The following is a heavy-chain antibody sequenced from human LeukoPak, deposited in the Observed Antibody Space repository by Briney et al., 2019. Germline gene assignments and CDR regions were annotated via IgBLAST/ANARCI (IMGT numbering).Heavy chain of an antibody. Sequence: PSETLSLTCTVSGGSISSYYWSWIRQPPGKGLEWIGYIYYSGSTYYNPSLKSRVTISVDTSKNQFSLKLSSVTAADTAVYYCASLYGSGSYYTLNWFDPWGQGTLVTVSS. CDR3: ASLYGSGSYYTLNWFDP. CDR1: GGSISSYY. CDR2: IYYSGST. D-gene: IGHD3-10*01. V-gene: IGHV4-59*06. J-gene: IGHJ5*02.